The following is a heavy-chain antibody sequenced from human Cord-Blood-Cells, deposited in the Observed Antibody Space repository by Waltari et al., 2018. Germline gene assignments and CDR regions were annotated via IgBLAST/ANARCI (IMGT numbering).Heavy chain of an antibody. CDR2: NIPILGIA. CDR3: ARDLGYCSSTSCYDY. Sequence: QVQLVQSGAELKKPGSSVKVSCKASGGTFSSYAISWVRQAPGQGLEWMGGNIPILGIANYAQKFQGRVTITADESTSTAYMELSSLRSEDTAVYYCARDLGYCSSTSCYDYWGQGTLVTVSS. J-gene: IGHJ4*02. D-gene: IGHD2-2*01. CDR1: GGTFSSYA. V-gene: IGHV1-69*04.